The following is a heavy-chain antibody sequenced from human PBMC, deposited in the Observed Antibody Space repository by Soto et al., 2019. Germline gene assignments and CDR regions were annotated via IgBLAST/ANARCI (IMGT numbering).Heavy chain of an antibody. D-gene: IGHD2-21*02. CDR3: ASELVAPADYYYVMDV. CDR1: GFAFSGYA. V-gene: IGHV3-30*04. Sequence: QVQLVESGGGVVQPGRSLRLSCAASGFAFSGYALHWVRQAPGKGLEWVAIISSDGRQKYYADSVKGRFTISRDNSKNTLYVQMNNLRTEDTAVYYCASELVAPADYYYVMDVWGQGTTVTVSS. J-gene: IGHJ6*02. CDR2: ISSDGRQK.